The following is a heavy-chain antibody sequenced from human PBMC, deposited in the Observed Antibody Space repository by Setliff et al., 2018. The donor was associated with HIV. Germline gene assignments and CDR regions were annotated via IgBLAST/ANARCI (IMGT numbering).Heavy chain of an antibody. Sequence: PSETLSLTCTVPGGSISIDGYYWNWIRQHPGKGLEWIGYINYSGSTYYNPSLKSRVTISVDTSKNQFSLKLSSVTAADTAVYYCARDTRIAATGTYYFDYWGQGTLVTVSS. CDR2: INYSGST. D-gene: IGHD6-13*01. CDR3: ARDTRIAATGTYYFDY. J-gene: IGHJ4*02. V-gene: IGHV4-31*03. CDR1: GGSISIDGYY.